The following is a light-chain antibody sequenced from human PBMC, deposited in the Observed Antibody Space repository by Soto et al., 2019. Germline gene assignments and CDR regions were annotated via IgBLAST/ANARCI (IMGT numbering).Light chain of an antibody. CDR2: GAS. J-gene: IGKJ1*01. Sequence: EIVLTQSPGTLSLSPGERATLSCRASQSVSSSFLAWYQQKPGQAPRLLIYGASSRVTGIPDRFSGSGYGTDFTLTSSRLETEDFAVFYCQQYDSSPWTFGLGTKVEIK. CDR3: QQYDSSPWT. CDR1: QSVSSSF. V-gene: IGKV3-20*01.